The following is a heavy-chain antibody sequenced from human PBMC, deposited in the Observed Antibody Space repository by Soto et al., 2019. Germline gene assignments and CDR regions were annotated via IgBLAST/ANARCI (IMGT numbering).Heavy chain of an antibody. D-gene: IGHD6-19*01. Sequence: QVQLQESGPGLVKPSETLSLTCTVSGGSIRSYYWGWIRQPPGKGLEWIGYIYSSGTTNYNPSVKSRVTISVDTSKNQFSLKLSSVTAADTAVYYCARGSGWYYYWGQGTLVTVSS. V-gene: IGHV4-4*08. CDR3: ARGSGWYYY. CDR1: GGSIRSYY. J-gene: IGHJ4*02. CDR2: IYSSGTT.